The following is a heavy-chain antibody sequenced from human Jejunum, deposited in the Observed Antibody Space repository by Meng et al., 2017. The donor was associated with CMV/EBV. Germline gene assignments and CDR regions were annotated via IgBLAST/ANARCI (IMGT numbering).Heavy chain of an antibody. J-gene: IGHJ5*02. CDR1: EFTFCDCY. CDR2: NSGNTKVK. CDR3: ARAALGDNSFDP. D-gene: IGHD3-3*02. Sequence: QVQRLGSGAGLVKPALTLSLSCASSEFTFCDCYVSWIRQAPGKGLDWISYNSGNTKVKTYEDSVKSLSTNTRNNAKTSMNLQMSGLKAEDTAVYYWARAALGDNSFDPWGQGTLVTVSS. V-gene: IGHV3-11*05.